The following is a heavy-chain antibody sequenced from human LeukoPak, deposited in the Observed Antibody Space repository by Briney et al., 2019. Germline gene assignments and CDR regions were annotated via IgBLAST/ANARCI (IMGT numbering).Heavy chain of an antibody. Sequence: PSETLSLTCTVSGGSISSYYWSWIRQPPGKGLEWIGYIYYSGSTNYNPSLKSRVTISVDTSKNHLSLKLSSVTAADTAVYYCARRDYASGSLGVWGQGTLVTVSS. CDR2: IYYSGST. J-gene: IGHJ4*02. D-gene: IGHD3-10*01. CDR1: GGSISSYY. V-gene: IGHV4-59*08. CDR3: ARRDYASGSLGV.